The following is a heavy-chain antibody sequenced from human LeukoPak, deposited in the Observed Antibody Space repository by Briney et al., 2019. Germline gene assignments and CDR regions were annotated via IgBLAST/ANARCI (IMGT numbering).Heavy chain of an antibody. D-gene: IGHD6-13*01. J-gene: IGHJ4*02. CDR3: TGRGITASRIDY. Sequence: ASAKVSCKASDYTFPSHGLSWVRQASCQGLEWMGWISASNGNTDYAQKFQGRLTMTTDASTKTAYMELRSLRSDDTAMYYCTGRGITASRIDYWGQGTLVTVSS. CDR2: ISASNGNT. CDR1: DYTFPSHG. V-gene: IGHV1-18*01.